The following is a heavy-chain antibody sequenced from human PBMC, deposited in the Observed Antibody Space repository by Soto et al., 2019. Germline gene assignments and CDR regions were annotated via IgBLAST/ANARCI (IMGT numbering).Heavy chain of an antibody. V-gene: IGHV1-69*13. CDR1: GDSFSTYT. J-gene: IGHJ4*02. CDR2: IIPRTATS. Sequence: SVKVSCKASGDSFSTYTITWMRQAPGQGLEWMGGIIPRTATSNYAQKFQGRVTITADESTSTAYMELSSLRSEDTAVYYCARKDYYDSSGYRRDFDYWGQGTLVTVSS. D-gene: IGHD3-22*01. CDR3: ARKDYYDSSGYRRDFDY.